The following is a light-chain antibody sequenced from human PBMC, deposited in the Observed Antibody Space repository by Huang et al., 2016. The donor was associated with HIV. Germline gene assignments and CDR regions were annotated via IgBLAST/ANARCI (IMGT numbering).Light chain of an antibody. Sequence: DIQMTQSPSSLSASVGDRVTITCQASQDIRKYLNWYQQKPGNAPNLLIYDASKLQTGVPSRFGGGGSGTDFTFTISSLQPEDIATYYCQQSDSLPYTFGQGTKLEIK. CDR3: QQSDSLPYT. J-gene: IGKJ2*01. V-gene: IGKV1-33*01. CDR2: DAS. CDR1: QDIRKY.